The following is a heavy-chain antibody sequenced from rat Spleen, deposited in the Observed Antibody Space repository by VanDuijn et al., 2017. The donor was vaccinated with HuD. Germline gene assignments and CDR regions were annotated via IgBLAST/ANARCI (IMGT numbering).Heavy chain of an antibody. Sequence: EVQLVESGGGLVQPGRSLKLSCVASGFTFNNYWMTWIRQAPGKGLEWVASITNTGGSTYYPDSVKGRFTVSRDNAKSTLYLQMNSLRSEDTATYYCTRATMMVTWFAYWGQGTLVTVSS. CDR1: GFTFNNYW. CDR2: ITNTGGST. J-gene: IGHJ3*01. CDR3: TRATMMVTWFAY. V-gene: IGHV5-31*01. D-gene: IGHD1-12*03.